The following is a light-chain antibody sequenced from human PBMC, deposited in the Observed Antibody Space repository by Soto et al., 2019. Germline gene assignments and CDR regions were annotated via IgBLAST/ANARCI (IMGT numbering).Light chain of an antibody. Sequence: ETVLTQFPGTLSLSPGERATLSCRASQIDNTYLAWYQQKPGQAPRLVIYDAFKRATGVPDRFSGSASGTDFTLTISSLEPEDFAFYYCQQRNTWPPRFTFGQGTRLEIK. V-gene: IGKV3-11*01. CDR2: DAF. CDR1: QIDNTY. J-gene: IGKJ5*01. CDR3: QQRNTWPPRFT.